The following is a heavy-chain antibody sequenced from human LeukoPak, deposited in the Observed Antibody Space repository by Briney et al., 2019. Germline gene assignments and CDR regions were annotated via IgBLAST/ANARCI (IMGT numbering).Heavy chain of an antibody. CDR1: GYTFTSYG. Sequence: ASVKVSCKASGYTFTSYGISWVRQAPGQGLEWMGWISAYNGNTNYAQKLQGRVTMTTDTTTSTAYMELRSLRSDDTAVYYCARDAFGESNFDYWGQGTLVTVSS. CDR2: ISAYNGNT. J-gene: IGHJ4*02. V-gene: IGHV1-18*01. CDR3: ARDAFGESNFDY. D-gene: IGHD3-10*01.